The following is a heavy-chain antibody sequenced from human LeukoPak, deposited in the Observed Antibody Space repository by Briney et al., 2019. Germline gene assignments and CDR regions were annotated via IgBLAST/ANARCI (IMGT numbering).Heavy chain of an antibody. CDR2: IREDGNKD. CDR1: GFSFTTYW. Sequence: GESLRLSCAASGFSFTTYWMSWVRQAPGKGLEWVANIREDGNKDNYIDSVRGRFTISRDNAKNSLYLQMNSLRAEDTAVYYCARDEVGGPLKYWGQGILVTVSS. V-gene: IGHV3-7*01. J-gene: IGHJ4*02. D-gene: IGHD1-26*01. CDR3: ARDEVGGPLKY.